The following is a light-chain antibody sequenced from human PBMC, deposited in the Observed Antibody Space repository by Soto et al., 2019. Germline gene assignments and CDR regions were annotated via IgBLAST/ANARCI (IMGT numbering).Light chain of an antibody. J-gene: IGLJ1*01. CDR3: RACDSSTYV. CDR1: KLGDRY. Sequence: SYELTQPPSVSGSPGQTASITCSGDKLGDRYVSWYQQRPGQSPDLVIHEDNRRPSGLPERFSASKSGNTATLTISGTQAMDEADYFCRACDSSTYVFGTGTKLTVL. V-gene: IGLV3-1*01. CDR2: EDN.